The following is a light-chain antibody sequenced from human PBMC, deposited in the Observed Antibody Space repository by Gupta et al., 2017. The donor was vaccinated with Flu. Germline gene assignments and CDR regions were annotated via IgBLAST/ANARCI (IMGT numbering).Light chain of an antibody. Sequence: QSALTQPASVSGSPGHSITISCTGTSSDVGGYHYVSWYQQHPGNAPKLMIYEVSNRPSGVYNRGYGSKSGNKAYLHSSGLQAEDEADDYCSLYKSRSPVVLGGGTKLTVL. CDR2: EVS. CDR3: SLYKSRSPVV. CDR1: SSDVGGYHY. V-gene: IGLV2-14*01. J-gene: IGLJ3*02.